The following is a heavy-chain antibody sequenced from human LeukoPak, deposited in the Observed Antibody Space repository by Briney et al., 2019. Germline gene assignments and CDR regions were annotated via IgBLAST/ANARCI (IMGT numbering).Heavy chain of an antibody. Sequence: SETLSLTCTVSGGSISSGDYYWSWIRQPPGKGLEWIGCVYYSGTTNYSPSLKSRVTISVDTSKNQFSLKLSSVTAADTAVYYCARQGDYYDSSGYYFFDYWGQGTLVTVSS. J-gene: IGHJ4*02. V-gene: IGHV4-61*08. CDR2: VYYSGTT. CDR1: GGSISSGDYY. CDR3: ARQGDYYDSSGYYFFDY. D-gene: IGHD3-22*01.